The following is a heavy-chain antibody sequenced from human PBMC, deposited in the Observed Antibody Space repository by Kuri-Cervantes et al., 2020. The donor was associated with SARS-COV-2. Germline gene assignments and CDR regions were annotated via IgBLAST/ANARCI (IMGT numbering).Heavy chain of an antibody. CDR2: IYPGDSDT. V-gene: IGHV5-51*01. Sequence: ETLSLTCAVSGYSISSGYYWGWIRQPPGKGLEWMGIIYPGDSDTRYSPSFQGQVTISADKSISTAYLQWSSLKASDTAMYYCARQKYQLLYNWFDPWGQGTLVTVSS. D-gene: IGHD2-2*01. CDR3: ARQKYQLLYNWFDP. J-gene: IGHJ5*02. CDR1: GYSISSGYY.